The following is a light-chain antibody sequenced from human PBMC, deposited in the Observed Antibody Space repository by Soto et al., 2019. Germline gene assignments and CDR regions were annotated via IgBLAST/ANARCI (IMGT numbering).Light chain of an antibody. CDR2: QVT. Sequence: QSVLTQPPSASGSPGQSVTISCAGTINDVGGYNYVSWYQQHPGKVPQLMIYQVTKRPSGVPDRFSASKSDTTASLTISGLQAEGEGDYYCMSYAGGNRFVFGTGTKVTVL. V-gene: IGLV2-8*01. CDR1: INDVGGYNY. J-gene: IGLJ1*01. CDR3: MSYAGGNRFV.